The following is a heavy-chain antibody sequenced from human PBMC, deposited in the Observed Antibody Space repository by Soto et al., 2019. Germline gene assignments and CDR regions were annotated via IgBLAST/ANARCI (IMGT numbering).Heavy chain of an antibody. CDR2: IMPVFRTP. V-gene: IGHV1-69*12. D-gene: IGHD2-8*01. Sequence: QVQLEQSGAEVKKPGSPVKVSCKASGGTFRTAAVSWVRQAPGQGLEWMGGIMPVFRTPDYAQKFHGRVTITADESTSTAYMELSGLRSDDTAVYYCARDNDRPQLGGNYYYILDVWGQGTTITVSS. CDR1: GGTFRTAA. J-gene: IGHJ6*02. CDR3: ARDNDRPQLGGNYYYILDV.